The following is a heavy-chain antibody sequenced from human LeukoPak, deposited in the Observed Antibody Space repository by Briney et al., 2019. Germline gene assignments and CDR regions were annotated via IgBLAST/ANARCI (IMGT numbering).Heavy chain of an antibody. V-gene: IGHV3-23*01. CDR2: ISGSGGST. CDR1: GFTFSSYA. D-gene: IGHD5-18*01. Sequence: GGSLRLSCAASGFTFSSYAMSWVRQAPGKGLEWVSAISGSGGSTYYADSVKGRFTISRDNSKNTLYLQMNSLRAEDTAVYYCARDQSKDTYSYGFIFKSERGAFDIWGQGTMVTVSS. J-gene: IGHJ3*02. CDR3: ARDQSKDTYSYGFIFKSERGAFDI.